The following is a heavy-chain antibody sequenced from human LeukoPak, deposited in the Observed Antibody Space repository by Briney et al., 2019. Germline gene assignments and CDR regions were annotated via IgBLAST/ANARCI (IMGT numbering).Heavy chain of an antibody. CDR2: INHSGST. Sequence: KPSETLSLTCAVYGGSFSGYYWSWIRQPPGKGLEWIGEINHSGSTNYNPSLKSRVTISVDTSKNQFSLKLSSVTAADTAVYYCARDLGMTTVTTFIPFDIWGQGTMVTVSS. V-gene: IGHV4-34*01. J-gene: IGHJ3*02. D-gene: IGHD4-17*01. CDR1: GGSFSGYY. CDR3: ARDLGMTTVTTFIPFDI.